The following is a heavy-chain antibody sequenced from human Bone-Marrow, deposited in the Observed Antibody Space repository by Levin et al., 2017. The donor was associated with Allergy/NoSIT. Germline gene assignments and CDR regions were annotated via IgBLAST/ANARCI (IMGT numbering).Heavy chain of an antibody. V-gene: IGHV3-30*18. J-gene: IGHJ1*01. D-gene: IGHD2-21*02. CDR3: AKRAGCGGDCLLPRILGYFQH. CDR1: GFTFSSYG. CDR2: ISYDGSNK. Sequence: GGSLRLSCAASGFTFSSYGMHWVRQAPGKGLEWVAVISYDGSNKYYADSVKGRFTISRDNSKNTLYLQMNSLRAEDTAVYYCAKRAGCGGDCLLPRILGYFQHWGQGTLVTVSS.